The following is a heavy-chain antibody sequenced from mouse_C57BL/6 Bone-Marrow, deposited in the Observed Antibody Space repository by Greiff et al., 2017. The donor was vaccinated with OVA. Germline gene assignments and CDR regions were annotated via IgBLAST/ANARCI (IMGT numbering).Heavy chain of an antibody. J-gene: IGHJ2*01. CDR2: IDPSDSYT. CDR3: ARLEVGYFDY. V-gene: IGHV1-59*01. CDR1: GYTFTSYW. Sequence: QVQLQQPGAELVRPGPSVKLSCKASGYTFTSYWMHWVKQRPGQGLEWIGVIDPSDSYTNYNQKFKGKATLTVDTSSSTAYMQLSSLTSEDSAVYYCARLEVGYFDYWGQGTTLTVSS.